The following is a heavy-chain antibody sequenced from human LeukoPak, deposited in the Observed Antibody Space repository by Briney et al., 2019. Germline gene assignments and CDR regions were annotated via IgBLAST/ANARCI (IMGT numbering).Heavy chain of an antibody. V-gene: IGHV3-20*04. CDR3: ARRIAAAGTGDAFDI. CDR1: GFTFDDYG. D-gene: IGHD6-13*01. Sequence: GGSLTLSCAASGFTFDDYGMSWVRQAPGKGLEWVSGINWNGGSTGYADSVKGRFTISRDNAKNSLYLQMNSLRAEDTALYYCARRIAAAGTGDAFDIWGQGKIVSVSS. CDR2: INWNGGST. J-gene: IGHJ3*02.